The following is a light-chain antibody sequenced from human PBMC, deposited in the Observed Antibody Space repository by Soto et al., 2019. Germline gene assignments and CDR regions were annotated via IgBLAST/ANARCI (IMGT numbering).Light chain of an antibody. CDR3: SSYTRSTTWL. CDR1: ISDVGAYNY. CDR2: EVS. J-gene: IGLJ3*02. Sequence: QSALTQPASVSGSPGQSITISCTGSISDVGAYNYVSWYQQNPGKAPKLMIYEVSNRPSGVAFRFSGSKSGNTASLTISGLQAEDEGDYFCSSYTRSTTWLFGGGTKLTVL. V-gene: IGLV2-14*01.